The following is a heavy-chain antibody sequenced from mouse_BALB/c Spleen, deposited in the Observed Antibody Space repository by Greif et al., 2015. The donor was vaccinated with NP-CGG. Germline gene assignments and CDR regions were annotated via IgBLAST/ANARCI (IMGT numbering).Heavy chain of an antibody. V-gene: IGHV1-82*01. CDR1: GYAFSSSW. D-gene: IGHD2-14*01. CDR3: ARYRYEGYYAMDY. Sequence: QVQLQQSGPELVKPGASVKISCKASGYAFSSSWMNWVKQRPGQGLEWIGRIYPGDGDTNYNGKFKGKATLTADKSSSTAYMQLSSLTSVDSAVYFCARYRYEGYYAMDYWGQGTSVTVSS. CDR2: IYPGDGDT. J-gene: IGHJ4*01.